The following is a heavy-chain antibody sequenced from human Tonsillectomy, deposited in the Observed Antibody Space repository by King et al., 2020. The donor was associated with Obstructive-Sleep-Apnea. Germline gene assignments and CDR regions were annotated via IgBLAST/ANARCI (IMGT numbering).Heavy chain of an antibody. Sequence: QLQLQESGPGLVKPSETLSLTCTVSGDSTSSSSYYWGWIRQPPGKGLEWIGSIHYSGSTYYNPSLKSRVTISVDTSKNQFSLKLSSVTAADTAVYYCATYCTSASCATPQYYYYYYGMDVWGQGTTVTVSS. CDR2: IHYSGST. CDR3: ATYCTSASCATPQYYYYYYGMDV. J-gene: IGHJ6*02. CDR1: GDSTSSSSYY. V-gene: IGHV4-39*07. D-gene: IGHD2-2*01.